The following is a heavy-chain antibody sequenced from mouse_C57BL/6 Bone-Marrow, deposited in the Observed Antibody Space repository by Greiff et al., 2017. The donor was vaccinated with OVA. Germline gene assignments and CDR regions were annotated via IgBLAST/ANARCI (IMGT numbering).Heavy chain of an antibody. Sequence: EVKVVESGGGLVKPGGSLKLSCAASGFTFSSYAMSWVRQTPEKRLEWVATISDGGSYTYYPDNVKGRFTISRDNANTNLYLQMSHLKSEDTAMYYCASSYYYGSSWFAYWGQGTLVTVSA. D-gene: IGHD1-1*01. J-gene: IGHJ3*01. CDR3: ASSYYYGSSWFAY. CDR1: GFTFSSYA. CDR2: ISDGGSYT. V-gene: IGHV5-4*03.